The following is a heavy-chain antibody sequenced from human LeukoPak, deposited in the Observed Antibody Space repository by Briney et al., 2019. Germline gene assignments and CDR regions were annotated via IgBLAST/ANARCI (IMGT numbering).Heavy chain of an antibody. J-gene: IGHJ4*02. V-gene: IGHV3-48*04. CDR2: ISSSISTI. CDR1: GFTFSSYN. CDR3: ARVISGSYLVGFDY. D-gene: IGHD1-26*01. Sequence: PGGSLRLSCAASGFTFSSYNMNWVRQAPGKGLEWVSYISSSISTIYYADSVKGRFTISRDNAKSSLYLQMNSLRAEDTAVYYCARVISGSYLVGFDYWGQGTLVTVSS.